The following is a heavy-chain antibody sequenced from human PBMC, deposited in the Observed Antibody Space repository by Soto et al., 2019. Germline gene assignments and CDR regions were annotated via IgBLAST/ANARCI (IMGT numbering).Heavy chain of an antibody. Sequence: ASVKVSCKASGYTFTGYYMHWVRQAPGQGLEWMGWINPNSGGTNYAQKFQGRVTMTRDTSISTAYMELSRLRSDDTAVYYCARGYCSSTSCYLDYYYYGMGVWGQGTTVTVSS. CDR1: GYTFTGYY. J-gene: IGHJ6*02. D-gene: IGHD2-2*01. V-gene: IGHV1-2*02. CDR3: ARGYCSSTSCYLDYYYYGMGV. CDR2: INPNSGGT.